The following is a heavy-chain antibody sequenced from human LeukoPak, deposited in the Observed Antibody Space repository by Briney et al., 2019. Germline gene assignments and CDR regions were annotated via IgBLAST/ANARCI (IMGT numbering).Heavy chain of an antibody. J-gene: IGHJ6*02. CDR2: INSDGSST. CDR1: RFTFSSNW. Sequence: GGSLRLSCAASRFTFSSNWMHWVRQAPGKGLVWVSRINSDGSSTSYADFVKGRFTISRDNAKNTLYLQMNSLRAEDTAVYYCAKDRYYGSGSYYAYYYGMDVWGQGTTVTVSS. V-gene: IGHV3-74*01. CDR3: AKDRYYGSGSYYAYYYGMDV. D-gene: IGHD3-10*01.